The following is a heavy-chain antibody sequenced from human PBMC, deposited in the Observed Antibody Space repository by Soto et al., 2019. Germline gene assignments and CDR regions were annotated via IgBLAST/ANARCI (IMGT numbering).Heavy chain of an antibody. Sequence: ASVKVCWKAWGYIFTDYGVGWVRQAPGQGLEWMGWISPYNGNTNYAQNLQGRVTLTTDTSTSTAFMELRSLRSDDTAVYYCARGDCTNGVCYVNYYYGMDVWG. J-gene: IGHJ6*02. CDR2: ISPYNGNT. CDR1: GYIFTDYG. D-gene: IGHD2-8*01. CDR3: ARGDCTNGVCYVNYYYGMDV. V-gene: IGHV1-18*04.